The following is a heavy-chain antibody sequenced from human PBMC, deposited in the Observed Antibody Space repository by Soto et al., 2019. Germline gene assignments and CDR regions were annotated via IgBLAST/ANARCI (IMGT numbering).Heavy chain of an antibody. CDR3: ARGIMITFGGTNGAFDI. Sequence: GGSLRLSCAASGFTVSSNYMSWVRQAPGKGLEWVSVIYSGGSTYYADSVKGRFTISRDNSKNTLYLQMNSLRAEDTAVYYCARGIMITFGGTNGAFDIWGQGTMVTVS. CDR2: IYSGGST. CDR1: GFTVSSNY. D-gene: IGHD3-16*01. V-gene: IGHV3-66*01. J-gene: IGHJ3*02.